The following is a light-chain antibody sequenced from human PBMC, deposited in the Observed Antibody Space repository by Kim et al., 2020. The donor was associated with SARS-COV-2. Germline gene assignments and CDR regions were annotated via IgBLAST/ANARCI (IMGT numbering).Light chain of an antibody. CDR2: YFSDSDK. CDR1: CDNNFGSHN. V-gene: IGLV5-37*01. CDR3: MIWPRNAVL. J-gene: IGLJ2*01. Sequence: LTCTFPCDNNFGSHNVYWFQQNPGSPPRYLLYYFSDSDKGQGSGVPSRFSGSKDASANTGILLISGLQSEDEADYYCMIWPRNAVLFGGGTQLTVL.